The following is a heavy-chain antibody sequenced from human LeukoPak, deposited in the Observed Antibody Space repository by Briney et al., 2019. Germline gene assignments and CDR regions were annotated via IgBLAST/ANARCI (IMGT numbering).Heavy chain of an antibody. Sequence: GGSLRLSCSASGFTFSSYAMHWVRQAPGKGLEYVSAISSNGGSTYYADSVKGRSTISRDNPKNTLYLQMSSLRAEDTAVYYCVKDLGMVRGVKQTDYWGQGTLVTVSS. J-gene: IGHJ4*02. CDR2: ISSNGGST. CDR3: VKDLGMVRGVKQTDY. V-gene: IGHV3-64D*06. CDR1: GFTFSSYA. D-gene: IGHD3-10*01.